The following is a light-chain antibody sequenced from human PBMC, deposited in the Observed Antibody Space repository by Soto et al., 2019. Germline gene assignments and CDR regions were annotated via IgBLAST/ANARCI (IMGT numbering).Light chain of an antibody. CDR3: QQVLGA. V-gene: IGKV3-20*01. CDR1: QSVSSSY. Sequence: EIVLTQSPGTLSLSPGERATLSCRASQSVSSSYLAWYQQKPGQAPRLLIYGASSRATGIPDRFSGSGSGKDFTLTIRRLEPEDFAVYYCQQVLGAFGGGTKVEIK. CDR2: GAS. J-gene: IGKJ4*01.